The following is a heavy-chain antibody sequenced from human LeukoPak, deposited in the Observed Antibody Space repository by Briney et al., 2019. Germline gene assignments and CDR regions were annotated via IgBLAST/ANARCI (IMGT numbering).Heavy chain of an antibody. CDR3: ARQYDSYFYYYLDL. Sequence: SETLSLTCAVSGYPINSAYYWVWVRQPPGKGLEWIGSLYHPDSTYYNPSLESRVTMSVDTSRNQFSLKLSFVTAADTAVYYCARQYDSYFYYYLDLWGTGATVTVSS. CDR2: LYHPDST. D-gene: IGHD2-2*01. J-gene: IGHJ6*03. CDR1: GYPINSAYY. V-gene: IGHV4-38-2*01.